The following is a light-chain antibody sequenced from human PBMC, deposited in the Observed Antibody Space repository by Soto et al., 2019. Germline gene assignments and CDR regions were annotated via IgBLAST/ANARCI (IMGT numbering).Light chain of an antibody. CDR2: DVS. CDR3: CSYACSYTLYV. Sequence: QSALTQPRSVSGSPGQSVTISCTGTSSDVGGYNCVSWYQQHPGKAPKLMIYDVSKRPSGVPDRSSGSKSGNTASLTISGLQAEDVVDYYCCSYACSYTLYVFGTGPKVTVL. J-gene: IGLJ1*01. CDR1: SSDVGGYNC. V-gene: IGLV2-11*01.